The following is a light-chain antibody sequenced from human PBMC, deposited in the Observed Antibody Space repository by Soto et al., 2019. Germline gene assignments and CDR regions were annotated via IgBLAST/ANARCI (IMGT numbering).Light chain of an antibody. CDR1: QTINNW. CDR3: EHYNSYPWT. Sequence: DIQMTQSPSTLSASIGDRVTITCSASQTINNWLAWYQQKPGKAPNLLSYPASNMETGVPSRFSGSAFGTEFTLTIRSLQPDDFATYYCEHYNSYPWTFGQGTKVEIK. CDR2: PAS. J-gene: IGKJ1*01. V-gene: IGKV1-5*01.